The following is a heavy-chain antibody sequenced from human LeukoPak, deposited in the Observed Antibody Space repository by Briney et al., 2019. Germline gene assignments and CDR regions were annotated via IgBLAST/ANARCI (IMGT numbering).Heavy chain of an antibody. CDR2: ISYDGSNK. D-gene: IGHD5-18*01. V-gene: IGHV3-30*19. CDR3: AKERGYSYGVVLIRVGGMDA. Sequence: QPGRSLRLSCAASGFTFSSYGMHWVRQAPGKGLEWVAVISYDGSNKYYADSVKGRFTISRDNSKNTLYLQMNSLRAEDTAVYYCAKERGYSYGVVLIRVGGMDAWGQGTTVTVSS. CDR1: GFTFSSYG. J-gene: IGHJ6*02.